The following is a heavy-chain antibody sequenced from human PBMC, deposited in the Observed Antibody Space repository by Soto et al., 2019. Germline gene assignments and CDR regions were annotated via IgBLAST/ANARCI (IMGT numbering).Heavy chain of an antibody. CDR3: ARQDVGWYFDL. Sequence: QLQLQESGPGLVKPSETLSLTCSVSGGSISSSSYYWGWIRQPPGKGLEWIGSFFYSGNTYYKPSLKSRVTISVDTSKNQFSLRLTSVTAADTAVYYCARQDVGWYFDLWGRGTLVTVSS. V-gene: IGHV4-39*01. CDR2: FFYSGNT. D-gene: IGHD3-10*02. CDR1: GGSISSSSYY. J-gene: IGHJ2*01.